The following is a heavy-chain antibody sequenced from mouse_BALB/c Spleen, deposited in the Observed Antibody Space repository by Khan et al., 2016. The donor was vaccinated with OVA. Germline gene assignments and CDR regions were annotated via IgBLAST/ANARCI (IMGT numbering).Heavy chain of an antibody. D-gene: IGHD4-1*01. CDR3: ARRGRFAY. V-gene: IGHV1S137*01. J-gene: IGHJ3*01. CDR2: LSTYHGDA. Sequence: QVQLPQSGAEPVRPGVLAKISCKGSGYTYTDYAMHWVKQSHAKSLEWIGVLSTYHGDADYNQKFQGKASLTVDKSSSTAYIELASWTSEVSAIYYCARRGRFAYWGQGTTVTVSA. CDR1: GYTYTDYA.